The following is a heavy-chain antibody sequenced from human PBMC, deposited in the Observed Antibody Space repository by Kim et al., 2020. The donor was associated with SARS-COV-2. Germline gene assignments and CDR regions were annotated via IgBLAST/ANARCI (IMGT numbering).Heavy chain of an antibody. CDR1: GFTFSSYG. CDR3: AREGNTAMAQSGKWDIYYYYGMDV. J-gene: IGHJ6*02. CDR2: IWYDGSNK. V-gene: IGHV3-33*01. Sequence: GGSLRLSCAASGFTFSSYGMHWVRQAPGKGLEWVAVIWYDGSNKYYADSVKGRFTISRDNSKNTLYLQMNSLRAEDTAVYYCAREGNTAMAQSGKWDIYYYYGMDVWGQGTTVTVSS. D-gene: IGHD5-18*01.